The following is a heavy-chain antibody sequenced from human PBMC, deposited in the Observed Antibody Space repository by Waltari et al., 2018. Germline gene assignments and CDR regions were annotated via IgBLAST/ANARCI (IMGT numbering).Heavy chain of an antibody. D-gene: IGHD3-16*01. CDR3: ARGLGPTSHFDL. J-gene: IGHJ2*01. CDR1: GYTLTSYD. V-gene: IGHV1-8*01. CDR2: MNPNSGNT. Sequence: QVQLVQSGAEVQKPGASVKVSCKASGYTLTSYDTNWVGQATGQGLEWMGWMNPNSGNTGYAKKFQGRVTITTDESTSTAYMELSSLRSEDTAVYYCARGLGPTSHFDLWGRGTLVTVSS.